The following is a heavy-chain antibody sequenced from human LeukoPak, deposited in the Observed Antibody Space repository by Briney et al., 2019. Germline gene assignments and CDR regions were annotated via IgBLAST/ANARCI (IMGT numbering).Heavy chain of an antibody. Sequence: GASVKLSCTASGYTFTSYGISWVRQAPGQGLEWMGWISANNGYKNYAQTLQGRVTMTTDTSTTTAYMELTSLTSDDTAVYYCARDEHYYGSGTYYRRASTFDIWGQGTMVTVSS. V-gene: IGHV1-18*04. CDR2: ISANNGYK. D-gene: IGHD3-10*01. CDR1: GYTFTSYG. CDR3: ARDEHYYGSGTYYRRASTFDI. J-gene: IGHJ3*02.